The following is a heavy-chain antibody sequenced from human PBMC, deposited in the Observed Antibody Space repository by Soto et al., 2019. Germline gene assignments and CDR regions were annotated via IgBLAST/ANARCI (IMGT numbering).Heavy chain of an antibody. D-gene: IGHD2-15*01. Sequence: QVQLVQSGAEVTKPGSSVKVSCKASGGTFSSYAISWARQAPGQGLEWMGGIIPIFGTANYAQKFQGRVTITADESTSTAYMGLSSLRSEDTAVYYCARGGGGRYCSGGSCFKYNWFDPWGQGTLVTVSS. CDR2: IIPIFGTA. V-gene: IGHV1-69*12. CDR3: ARGGGGRYCSGGSCFKYNWFDP. J-gene: IGHJ5*02. CDR1: GGTFSSYA.